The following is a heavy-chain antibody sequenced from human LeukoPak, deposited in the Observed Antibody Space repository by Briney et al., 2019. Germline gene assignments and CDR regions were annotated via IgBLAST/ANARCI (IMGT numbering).Heavy chain of an antibody. CDR1: GGSISSSSYY. D-gene: IGHD1-26*01. CDR3: ASGGYSGSYWMLVDY. V-gene: IGHV4-39*01. J-gene: IGHJ4*02. Sequence: SETLSLTCTVSGGSISSSSYYWGWIRQPPGKGLEWIGSIYYSGSTYYNPSLKNRVTISVDTSKNQFSLKLSSVTAADTAVYYCASGGYSGSYWMLVDYWGQGTLVTVSS. CDR2: IYYSGST.